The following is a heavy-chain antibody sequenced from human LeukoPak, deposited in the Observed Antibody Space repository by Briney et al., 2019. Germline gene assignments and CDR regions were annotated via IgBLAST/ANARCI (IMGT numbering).Heavy chain of an antibody. CDR1: GFTFSSYE. CDR2: ISSSGSTI. Sequence: QSGGSLRLSCAASGFTFSSYEMNWVRQAPGKGLEWVSYISSSGSTIYYADSVKGRFTISRDNAKNSLYLQMNSLRAEDTALYYCARDELSIGVGATTSYSDAFDIWGQGTMVTVSS. CDR3: ARDELSIGVGATTSYSDAFDI. V-gene: IGHV3-48*03. D-gene: IGHD1-26*01. J-gene: IGHJ3*02.